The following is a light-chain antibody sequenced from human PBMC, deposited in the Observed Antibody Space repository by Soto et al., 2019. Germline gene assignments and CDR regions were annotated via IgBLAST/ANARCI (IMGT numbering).Light chain of an antibody. V-gene: IGKV3-20*01. CDR3: QHYGSPLT. CDR2: AAS. CDR1: QSVGSSY. J-gene: IGKJ4*01. Sequence: EIVLTQSPSPLYLSPGERATLSCRASQSVGSSYVAWYQHRSGQAPRLLIYAASTRATGVPERFSGSGSGTDFTLTISRLEPEDFAVYYCQHYGSPLTVGGGTKVEMK.